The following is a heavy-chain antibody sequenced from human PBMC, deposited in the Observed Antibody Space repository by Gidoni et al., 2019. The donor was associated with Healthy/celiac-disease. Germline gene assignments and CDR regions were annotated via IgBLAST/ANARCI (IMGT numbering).Heavy chain of an antibody. D-gene: IGHD2-21*01. V-gene: IGHV1-69*01. Sequence: QVQLVQSGAEVKKPGSSVKVSCKASGGTFRSYAISWVRQAPGQGLEWMGGIIPILGTANYAQKFQGRVTITADESTSTAYMELSSLRSEDTAVYYCAREGILTYCGGDCYSGYFDYWGQGTLVTVSS. CDR1: GGTFRSYA. CDR2: IIPILGTA. J-gene: IGHJ4*02. CDR3: AREGILTYCGGDCYSGYFDY.